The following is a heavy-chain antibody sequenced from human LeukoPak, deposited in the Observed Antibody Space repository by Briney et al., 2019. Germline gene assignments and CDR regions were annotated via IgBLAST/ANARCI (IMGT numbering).Heavy chain of an antibody. J-gene: IGHJ4*02. Sequence: SETLSLTCTVSGGSIRSHYWTWLRQPPGKGLEWIGYIYYSGSTNYNPSLKSRVTISVDTSKNQFSLKLSSVTAADTAVYYCAKEAVGATQFDYWGQGTLVTVSS. CDR3: AKEAVGATQFDY. V-gene: IGHV4-59*11. D-gene: IGHD1-26*01. CDR1: GGSIRSHY. CDR2: IYYSGST.